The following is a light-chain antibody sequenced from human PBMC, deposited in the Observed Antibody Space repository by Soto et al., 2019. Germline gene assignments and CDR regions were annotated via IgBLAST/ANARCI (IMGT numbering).Light chain of an antibody. V-gene: IGKV3-20*01. Sequence: EIVLTQSPGTLSLSPGERDTLSCRASQSVSSNYLAWYRQKPGQAPRLLIYGASSRATGIPDRFSGSGSATDFTLTIIRLEPEYFAVYYCQHYCESPPTWTFGQGTKVDIK. CDR3: QHYCESPPTWT. CDR2: GAS. CDR1: QSVSSNY. J-gene: IGKJ1*01.